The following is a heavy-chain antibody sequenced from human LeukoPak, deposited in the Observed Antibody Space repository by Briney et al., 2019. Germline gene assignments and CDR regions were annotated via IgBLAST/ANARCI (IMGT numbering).Heavy chain of an antibody. CDR2: IYYSGST. V-gene: IGHV4-59*01. Sequence: SETLSLTCTVSGGSISSYYWSWIRQPPGKGLEWIGYIYYSGSTNYNPSLRSRVTISVDTSKNQFSLKLSSVTAADTAVYYCARDWFGVGYYGNSQQATYYYYYMDVWGKGTTVTVSS. CDR1: GGSISSYY. CDR3: ARDWFGVGYYGNSQQATYYYYYMDV. D-gene: IGHD4-11*01. J-gene: IGHJ6*03.